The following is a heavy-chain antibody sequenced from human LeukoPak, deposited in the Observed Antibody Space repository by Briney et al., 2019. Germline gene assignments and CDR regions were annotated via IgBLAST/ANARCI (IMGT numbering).Heavy chain of an antibody. J-gene: IGHJ5*02. CDR1: GFTFSDYY. D-gene: IGHD1-26*01. CDR3: ARDSGVGATTGPDNWFDP. CDR2: ISSSGSTI. Sequence: KTGGSLRLSCAASGFTFSDYYMSWIRQAPGKGLEWVSYISSSGSTIYYADSVKGRFTISRDNAKNSLYLQMDSLRAEDTAVYYCARDSGVGATTGPDNWFDPWGQGTLVTVSS. V-gene: IGHV3-11*01.